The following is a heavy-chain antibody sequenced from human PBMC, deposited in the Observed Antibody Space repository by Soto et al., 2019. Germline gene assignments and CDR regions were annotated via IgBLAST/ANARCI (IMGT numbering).Heavy chain of an antibody. Sequence: QVQLVQSGAEVKKPGASVRVSCKASGYTFTNYGISWVRQAPGQGLEWMGWISAYNGNTNYAQKLQGRVTMTTDTSTNTAYMELRSLRSVVTAVYYCAGGTGGDYGDYWGQGTLVTVSS. D-gene: IGHD3-16*01. CDR3: AGGTGGDYGDY. CDR2: ISAYNGNT. CDR1: GYTFTNYG. V-gene: IGHV1-18*01. J-gene: IGHJ4*02.